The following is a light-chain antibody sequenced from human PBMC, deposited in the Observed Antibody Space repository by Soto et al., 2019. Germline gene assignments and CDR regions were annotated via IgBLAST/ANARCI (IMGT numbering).Light chain of an antibody. V-gene: IGKV3-11*01. CDR1: QSVSSY. Sequence: EIVLTQSPATLSLSRGERATLSCRASQSVSSYLAWYQQKPGQAPRLLIYDASNRATGIPARFSGSGSGTDFTLTISSLEPEDFAVYYCQQRSNLWTFGQGTKVEIK. CDR2: DAS. CDR3: QQRSNLWT. J-gene: IGKJ1*01.